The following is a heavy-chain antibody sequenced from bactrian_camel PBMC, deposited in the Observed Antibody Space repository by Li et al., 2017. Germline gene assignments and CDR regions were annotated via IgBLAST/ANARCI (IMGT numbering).Heavy chain of an antibody. J-gene: IGHJ4*01. CDR1: GFTFDRYR. CDR2: INRGGDYT. Sequence: VQLVESGGGLVQPGGSLRLSCVASGFTFDRYRMSWVRQAPGKEREGVSTINRGGDYTAYIDAVKGRFTLSHDKAKNTLYLQMNNLKTEDTALYYCATEEGDALAYHLNWGQGTQVTVS. D-gene: IGHD5*01. V-gene: IGHV3-1*01. CDR3: ATEEGDALAYHLN.